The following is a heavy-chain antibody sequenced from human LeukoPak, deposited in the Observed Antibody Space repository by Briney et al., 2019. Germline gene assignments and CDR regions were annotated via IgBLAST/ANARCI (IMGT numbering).Heavy chain of an antibody. D-gene: IGHD5-18*01. CDR1: GGSISSYY. CDR2: IYTSGST. V-gene: IGHV4-4*07. CDR3: ARGGYSYGYVYYYYGMDV. J-gene: IGHJ6*02. Sequence: SETLSLTCTVFGGSISSYYWSWIRQPAGKGLEWIGRIYTSGSTNYNPSLKSRVTMSVDTSKNQFSLKLSSVTAADTAVYYCARGGYSYGYVYYYYGMDVWGQGTTVTVSS.